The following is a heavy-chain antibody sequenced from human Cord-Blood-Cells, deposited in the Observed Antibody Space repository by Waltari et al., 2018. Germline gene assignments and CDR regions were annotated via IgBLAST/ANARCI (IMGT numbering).Heavy chain of an antibody. V-gene: IGHV3-21*01. Sequence: EVQLVESGGGLVKPGGSLRLSCAASGFTFSSYSMNWVRQAPGKGLEWVSSISSSSSYIYYADSVKGRFTISRDNAKNSLYLQMNSLRAEDTAVYYCASLGAGAPPNFDYWGQGTLVTVSS. CDR3: ASLGAGAPPNFDY. J-gene: IGHJ4*02. CDR1: GFTFSSYS. CDR2: ISSSSSYI.